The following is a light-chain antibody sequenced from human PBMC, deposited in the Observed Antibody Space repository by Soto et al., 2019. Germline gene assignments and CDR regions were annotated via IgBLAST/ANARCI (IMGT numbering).Light chain of an antibody. J-gene: IGKJ5*01. Sequence: AIRMTQSPSSFSASTGDRVSITCRATQDIGTYLAWYQQIPWKAHKLLIYDASTLQTGVPSRFSGSGSGTDFTLTISYLQSEDFAVYYCQQYHNWPTITFGQGTRLEIK. CDR1: QDIGTY. CDR2: DAS. V-gene: IGKV1-8*01. CDR3: QQYHNWPTIT.